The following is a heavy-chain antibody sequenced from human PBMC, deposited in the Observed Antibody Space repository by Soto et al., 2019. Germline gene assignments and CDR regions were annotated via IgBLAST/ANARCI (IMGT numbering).Heavy chain of an antibody. J-gene: IGHJ4*02. CDR1: GFTFDDYA. CDR3: AKDMDDSSGYQFDY. Sequence: YLRLSCAASGFTFDDYAMHWVRQAPGKGLEWVSGISWNSGSIGYADSVKGRFTISRDNAKNSLYLQMNSLRAEDTALYYCAKDMDDSSGYQFDYWGQGTLVTVSA. D-gene: IGHD3-22*01. V-gene: IGHV3-9*01. CDR2: ISWNSGSI.